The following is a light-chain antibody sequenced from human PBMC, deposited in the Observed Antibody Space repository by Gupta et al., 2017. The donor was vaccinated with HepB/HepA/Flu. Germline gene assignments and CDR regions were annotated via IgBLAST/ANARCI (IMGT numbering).Light chain of an antibody. J-gene: IGKJ1*01. V-gene: IGKV3-15*01. CDR2: AAS. CDR1: QSISSY. CDR3: QQSNSWPRT. Sequence: EIEMTQSPAYVSASAGDRATLTCRASQSISSYLAWYQQKPGKAPRLLIYAASTRATGIPARFSGSGSGTEFTLTISSLQPEDFAVYYCQQSNSWPRTFGQGTKVEIK.